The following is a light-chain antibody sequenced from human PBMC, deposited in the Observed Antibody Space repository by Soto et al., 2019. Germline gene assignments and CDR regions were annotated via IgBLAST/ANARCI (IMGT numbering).Light chain of an antibody. Sequence: QSALTQPRSVSGSPGQSVTIACTGTSSDVGYYNYVSWYQQHPGKAPKVTIYDVSERPSGVPYRLSGSKSGNGASLTISGLQADDEADYYCCSYAGSPRYVFGTGTKLTVL. J-gene: IGLJ1*01. V-gene: IGLV2-11*01. CDR3: CSYAGSPRYV. CDR2: DVS. CDR1: SSDVGYYNY.